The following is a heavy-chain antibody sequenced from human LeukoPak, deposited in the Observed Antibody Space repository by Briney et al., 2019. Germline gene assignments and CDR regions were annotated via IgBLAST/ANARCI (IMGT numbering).Heavy chain of an antibody. J-gene: IGHJ2*01. V-gene: IGHV3-53*01. CDR1: GFTVSTNY. CDR2: LYSGSDT. Sequence: GGTLRLSCAASGFTVSTNYMNWVRLGPGKGLGLVSILYSGSDTYYADSVEGRFIISRDSSKNTLSLQMNDLRAEDTAVYYCARVGDHFHWYLDLWGRGTLVTVSS. D-gene: IGHD3-3*02. CDR3: ARVGDHFHWYLDL.